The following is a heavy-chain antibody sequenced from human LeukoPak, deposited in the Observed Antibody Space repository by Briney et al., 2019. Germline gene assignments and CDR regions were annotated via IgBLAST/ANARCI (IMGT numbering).Heavy chain of an antibody. CDR2: IYWDDDK. V-gene: IGHV2-5*08. CDR3: ARQYSSGWYAEYFQH. Sequence: TLSLTCTVSGGSVSSDSYFWTWIRQPPGKALEWLALIYWDDDKRYSPSLKSRLTITKDTSKNQVVLTMTNMDPVDTATYYCARQYSSGWYAEYFQHWGQGTLVTVSS. CDR1: GGSVSSDSYF. J-gene: IGHJ1*01. D-gene: IGHD6-19*01.